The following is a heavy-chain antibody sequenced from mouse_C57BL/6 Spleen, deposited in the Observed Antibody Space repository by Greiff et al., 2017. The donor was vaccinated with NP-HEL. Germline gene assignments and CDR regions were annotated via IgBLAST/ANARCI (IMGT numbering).Heavy chain of an antibody. D-gene: IGHD2-5*01. CDR2: ISYDGSN. Sequence: EVKLMESGPGLVKPSQSLSLTCSVTGYSITSGYYWNWIRQFPGNKLEWMGYISYDGSNNYNPSLKNRISITRDTSKNQFFLKLNSVTTEDTATYYCARYSNYVYFDYWGQGTTLTVSS. J-gene: IGHJ2*01. CDR1: GYSITSGYY. V-gene: IGHV3-6*01. CDR3: ARYSNYVYFDY.